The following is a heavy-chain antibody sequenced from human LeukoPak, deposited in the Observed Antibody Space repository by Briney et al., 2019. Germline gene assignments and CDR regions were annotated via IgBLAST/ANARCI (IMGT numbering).Heavy chain of an antibody. D-gene: IGHD2-21*02. V-gene: IGHV4-34*01. CDR3: TRMTAGHDY. J-gene: IGHJ4*02. CDR1: GVSFDDYY. CDR2: INHSGYT. Sequence: PSETLSLTCAVSGVSFDDYYWSWVPQTPGKGLEWIGEINHSGYTNDSTSLKSRVTLSIDASRKQFSLNLRSVTVADTGIYYCTRMTAGHDYWGQGTLVTVSS.